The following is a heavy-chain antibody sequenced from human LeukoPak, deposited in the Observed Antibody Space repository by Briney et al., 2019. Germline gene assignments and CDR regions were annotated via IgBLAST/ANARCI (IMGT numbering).Heavy chain of an antibody. Sequence: GESLKISCKASGYRFPSYWITWVRQMPGKGLEWMGGIDPIDSYTTYSPSFQGHVTISADKSIATVYLQWSSLKASETAMYYCARARVDTAMADFDYWGQGTLVTVSS. D-gene: IGHD5-18*01. CDR3: ARARVDTAMADFDY. CDR2: IDPIDSYT. J-gene: IGHJ4*02. V-gene: IGHV5-10-1*01. CDR1: GYRFPSYW.